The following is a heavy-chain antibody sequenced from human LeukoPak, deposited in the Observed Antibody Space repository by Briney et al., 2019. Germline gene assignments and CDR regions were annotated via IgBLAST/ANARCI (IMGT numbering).Heavy chain of an antibody. D-gene: IGHD4-17*01. CDR1: GFTFSSYG. Sequence: GGSLRLSCAASGFTFSSYGMHWVRQAPGKGLEWVAVIRYDGSNKYYADSVKGRVTISRDNSKNTLYLQMTRLSAEDTAVYSCAKDPWGYRDPAGYFDYWGQGTLLTASS. CDR3: AKDPWGYRDPAGYFDY. J-gene: IGHJ4*02. V-gene: IGHV3-30*02. CDR2: IRYDGSNK.